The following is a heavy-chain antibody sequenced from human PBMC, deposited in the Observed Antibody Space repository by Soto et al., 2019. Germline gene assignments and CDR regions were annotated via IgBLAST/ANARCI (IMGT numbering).Heavy chain of an antibody. V-gene: IGHV4-59*01. CDR1: GGSISSYY. Sequence: KASETLSLTCTVSGGSISSYYWSWIRQPPGKGLEWIGYIYYSGSTNYNPSLKSRVTISVDTSKNQFSLKLSSVTAADTAVYYCAREARRIWSGGMDVWGQGTTVTVSS. CDR2: IYYSGST. D-gene: IGHD2-8*02. J-gene: IGHJ6*02. CDR3: AREARRIWSGGMDV.